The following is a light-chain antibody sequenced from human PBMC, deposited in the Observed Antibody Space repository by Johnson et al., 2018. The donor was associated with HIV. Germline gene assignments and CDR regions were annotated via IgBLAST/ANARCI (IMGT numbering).Light chain of an antibody. V-gene: IGLV1-51*01. Sequence: QSVLTQPPSVSAAPGQKVTISCSGSSSNIGSNYVSWYQQLPGTAPKLLIFDNNDRPSGIPDRFSGSKSGTSATLGITGLQTGDEADYYCGTWDTSLSPGGVFGTGTKVTVL. J-gene: IGLJ1*01. CDR2: DNN. CDR3: GTWDTSLSPGGV. CDR1: SSNIGSNY.